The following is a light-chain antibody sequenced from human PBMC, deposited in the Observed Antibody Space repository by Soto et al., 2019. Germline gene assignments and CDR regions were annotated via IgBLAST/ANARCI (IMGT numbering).Light chain of an antibody. CDR2: GSS. CDR1: QSVSNNY. J-gene: IGKJ2*01. V-gene: IGKV3-20*01. Sequence: EVVLTQSPGTLSLSPGERATLSCRASQSVSNNYFAWYQQKPGQAPRLLIFGSSVRATGIPDRFSGSGSGTDFTLTIIRLEPEDFAVYYCQQYGSSPPYTFGQGTKPEIK. CDR3: QQYGSSPPYT.